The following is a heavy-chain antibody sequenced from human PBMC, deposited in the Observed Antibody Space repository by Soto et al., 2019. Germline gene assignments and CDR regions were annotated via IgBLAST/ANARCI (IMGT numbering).Heavy chain of an antibody. J-gene: IGHJ6*02. V-gene: IGHV4-59*01. CDR2: MYYSGST. CDR3: ARTFPGRYYYYGMDV. Sequence: RSLTCTASGGSISSYYWSWSRQPPGKGLEWSGYMYYSGSTNYKPSLKSRVTISVDTSKNQFSLKLSSVTAEDTAVYYCARTFPGRYYYYGMDVWGQGTTVTVSS. CDR1: GGSISSYY.